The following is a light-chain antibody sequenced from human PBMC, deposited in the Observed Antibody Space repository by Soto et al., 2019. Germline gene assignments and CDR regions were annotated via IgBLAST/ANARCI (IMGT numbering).Light chain of an antibody. CDR3: QQYYPYSST. J-gene: IGKJ2*01. Sequence: DIHMTQSPSILSASVGDRVTFTCRASQSISTWLAWYQLKPGKAPQLLIYGASSLGSGVPSRFSGSGSGTEFTLTIYSLQPEDFANDYCQQYYPYSSTFGQGTKLEIK. CDR1: QSISTW. CDR2: GAS. V-gene: IGKV1-5*01.